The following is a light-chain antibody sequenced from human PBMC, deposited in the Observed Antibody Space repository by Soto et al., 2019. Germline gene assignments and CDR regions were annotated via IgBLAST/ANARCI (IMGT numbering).Light chain of an antibody. CDR3: QKDNSAPPT. Sequence: DIQMTQSPSSLSASVGDRVTITCRASQGISNYLAWYQQKPGKVPKLLIYAASTLQSGFPSRFSGSGSGTDFPLTISSLQTEDFPTSSCQKDNSAPPTFGQGTKVEIK. CDR2: AAS. V-gene: IGKV1-27*01. CDR1: QGISNY. J-gene: IGKJ1*01.